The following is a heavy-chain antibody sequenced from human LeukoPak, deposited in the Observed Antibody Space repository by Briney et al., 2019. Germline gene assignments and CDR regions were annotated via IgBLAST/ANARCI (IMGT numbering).Heavy chain of an antibody. D-gene: IGHD3-22*01. V-gene: IGHV3-33*01. Sequence: GGSLRLSCAASGFTFSSYGMHWVRQAPGKGLEWVAVVWYDGRYKYYADSVKGRFTISRDNLKNTLYLQMNSLRAEDTAVYYCARDSDNSGYYYFTSFDYWGQGTLVTVSS. CDR1: GFTFSSYG. CDR3: ARDSDNSGYYYFTSFDY. J-gene: IGHJ4*02. CDR2: VWYDGRYK.